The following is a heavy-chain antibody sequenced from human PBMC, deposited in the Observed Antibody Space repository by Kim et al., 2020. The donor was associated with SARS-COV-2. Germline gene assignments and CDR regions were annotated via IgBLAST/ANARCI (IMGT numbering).Heavy chain of an antibody. CDR2: IWYNGINK. CDR1: GFSFSSYG. J-gene: IGHJ4*02. CDR3: ARDRGSSNYLDY. D-gene: IGHD1-26*01. Sequence: GGSLRLSCTASGFSFSSYGMHWVRQAPGMGLEWVAIIWYNGINKYYADSVKGRFTISRDNSKNTLYLQMNSLRAEDTAMYYCARDRGSSNYLDYWGQGTL. V-gene: IGHV3-33*01.